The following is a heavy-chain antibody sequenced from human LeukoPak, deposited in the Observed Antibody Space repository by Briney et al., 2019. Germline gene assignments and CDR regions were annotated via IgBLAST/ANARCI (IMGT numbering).Heavy chain of an antibody. J-gene: IGHJ3*02. CDR1: GFTFSTYS. D-gene: IGHD2-8*02. V-gene: IGHV3-21*01. CDR3: XXXXXXXXTTGSEDAFDI. CDR2: ISSGSSYI. Sequence: PGGSLRLSCAASGFTFSTYSMNWVRQAPGKGLEWVSSISSGSSYIYYADSLKGRITISRDNAKNSLYLQMNSLGAEDTAVYYXXXXXXXXXTTGSEDAFDIWGQGTTVTVSS.